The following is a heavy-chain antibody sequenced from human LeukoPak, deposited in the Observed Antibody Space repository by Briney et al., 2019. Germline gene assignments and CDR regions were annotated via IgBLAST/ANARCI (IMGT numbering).Heavy chain of an antibody. Sequence: PGRSLRLSCAASGFTFDDYAMHWVRQAPGKGLEWVSGISWNSGSIGYADSVKGRFTISRDNAKNSLYLQMNSLRAEDTAVYYCAKDYYGSGSPVYYYYGMDVWGQGTTVTVSS. D-gene: IGHD3-10*01. CDR1: GFTFDDYA. V-gene: IGHV3-9*01. J-gene: IGHJ6*02. CDR3: AKDYYGSGSPVYYYYGMDV. CDR2: ISWNSGSI.